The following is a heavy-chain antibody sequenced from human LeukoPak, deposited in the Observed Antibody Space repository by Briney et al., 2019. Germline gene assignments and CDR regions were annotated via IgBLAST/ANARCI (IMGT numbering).Heavy chain of an antibody. CDR1: GFTFSSYW. V-gene: IGHV3-74*01. D-gene: IGHD1-26*01. CDR2: INTDGSST. J-gene: IGHJ4*02. Sequence: GGSLRLSCAASGFTFSSYWMHWVRQAPGKGLVWVSRINTDGSSTNYADSVKGRFTISRDNAKNTLYLQMNGLRAEDTAVYYCARDRYSGTLPHWGQGTLVTVSS. CDR3: ARDRYSGTLPH.